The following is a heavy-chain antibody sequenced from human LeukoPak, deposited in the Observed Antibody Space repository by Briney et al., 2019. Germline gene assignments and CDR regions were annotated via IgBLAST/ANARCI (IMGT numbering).Heavy chain of an antibody. CDR3: ARDSYPYSGSYSLLDNWFDP. V-gene: IGHV3-23*01. CDR1: GFTFSSYA. Sequence: PGGSLRLSCAASGFTFSSYAMSWVRQAPGKGLEWVSAISGSGGSTYYADSVKGRFTISRDNSKNTLYLQMNSLRAEDTAVYYCARDSYPYSGSYSLLDNWFDPWGQGTLVTVSS. J-gene: IGHJ5*02. D-gene: IGHD1-26*01. CDR2: ISGSGGST.